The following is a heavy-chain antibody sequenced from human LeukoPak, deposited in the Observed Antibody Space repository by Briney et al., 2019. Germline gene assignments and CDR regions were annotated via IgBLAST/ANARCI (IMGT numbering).Heavy chain of an antibody. CDR1: GFTFSSHG. Sequence: PGGSLRLSCAASGFTFSSHGINWVRQAPGKGLEWVSGISPSGSISYYADSVKGRFTISRDNSKNTLYLQMGSLRAEDMAVYYCARGIAVAGIPLDYWGQGTLVTVSS. J-gene: IGHJ4*02. CDR2: ISPSGSIS. D-gene: IGHD6-19*01. V-gene: IGHV3-23*01. CDR3: ARGIAVAGIPLDY.